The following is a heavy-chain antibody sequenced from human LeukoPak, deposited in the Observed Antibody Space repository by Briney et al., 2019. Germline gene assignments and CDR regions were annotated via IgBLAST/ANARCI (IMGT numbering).Heavy chain of an antibody. CDR2: ISGDGGST. Sequence: PGGSLRLSCAASGFTFDDYAMHWVRQAPGKGLEWVSLISGDGGSTYYADSVKGRFTISRDNSKNSLYLQMNSLRTEDTVLYYCAKDISFTMVRGVILYGMDVWGQGTTVTVSS. CDR1: GFTFDDYA. D-gene: IGHD3-10*01. CDR3: AKDISFTMVRGVILYGMDV. V-gene: IGHV3-43*02. J-gene: IGHJ6*02.